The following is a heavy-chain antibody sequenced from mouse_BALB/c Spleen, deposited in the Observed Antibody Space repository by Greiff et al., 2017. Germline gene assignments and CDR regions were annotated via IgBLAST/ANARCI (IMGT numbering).Heavy chain of an antibody. CDR3: ARLRNDSHYFDY. J-gene: IGHJ2*01. D-gene: IGHD2-4*01. V-gene: IGHV5-9-3*01. CDR2: ISSGGSYT. Sequence: EVQRVESGGGLVKPGGSLKLSCAASGFTFSSYAMSWVRQTPEKRLEWVATISSGGSYTYYPDSVKGRFTISRDNAKNTLYLQMSSLRSEDTAMYYCARLRNDSHYFDYWGQGTTLTVSS. CDR1: GFTFSSYA.